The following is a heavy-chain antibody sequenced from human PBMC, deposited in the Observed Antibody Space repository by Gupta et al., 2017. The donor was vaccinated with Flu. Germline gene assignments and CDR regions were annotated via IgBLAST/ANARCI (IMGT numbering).Heavy chain of an antibody. Sequence: WSWIRQHPGKGLEWIGYVYFSGNTYYNPSLQSRVSISVDTSKNQFSLEVGSVTAAETAVYYCARRGAYFFDYWGQGTLVSVSS. D-gene: IGHD3-16*01. CDR3: ARRGAYFFDY. CDR2: VYFSGNT. V-gene: IGHV4-31*02. J-gene: IGHJ4*02.